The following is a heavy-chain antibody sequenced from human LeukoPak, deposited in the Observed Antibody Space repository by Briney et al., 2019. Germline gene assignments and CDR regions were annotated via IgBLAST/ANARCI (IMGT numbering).Heavy chain of an antibody. J-gene: IGHJ3*02. CDR2: ISSSSSTI. CDR1: GFTFSSYS. Sequence: GGSLRLSCAASGFTFSSYSMNWVRQAPGKGLEWVSYISSSSSTIYYAASVKGRFTISRDNAKNSLYLQMNSLRAEDTAVYYCAREGITIFGVSPDAFDIWGQGTMVTVSS. V-gene: IGHV3-48*01. D-gene: IGHD3-3*01. CDR3: AREGITIFGVSPDAFDI.